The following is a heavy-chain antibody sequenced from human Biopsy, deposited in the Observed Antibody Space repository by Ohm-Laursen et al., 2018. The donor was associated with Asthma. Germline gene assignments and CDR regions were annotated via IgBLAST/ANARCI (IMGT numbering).Heavy chain of an antibody. D-gene: IGHD3-22*01. Sequence: SLRLSCTALGFAVSRDHMFWVRQAPGKGLERVSVIYSGGTSHTADSVRGRFTISRDSSKNTLHLQMHSLRVEDTAVYYCARGDSSNWSHYYFDYWGQGTLVTVSS. CDR1: GFAVSRDH. J-gene: IGHJ4*02. CDR2: IYSGGTS. V-gene: IGHV3-53*01. CDR3: ARGDSSNWSHYYFDY.